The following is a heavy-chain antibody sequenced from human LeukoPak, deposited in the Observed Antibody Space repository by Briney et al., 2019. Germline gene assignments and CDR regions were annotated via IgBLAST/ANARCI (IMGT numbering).Heavy chain of an antibody. V-gene: IGHV1-2*06. CDR3: ARELLRDPSPWFDP. CDR2: INPNSGGS. Sequence: ASVKVSCKASGYTFTDYYMHWVRQAPGQGLEWMGRINPNSGGSNYAQEFQGRVTMTRDTSISTAYMELRSLRSDDTAVYYCARELLRDPSPWFDPWGQGTLVTVSS. J-gene: IGHJ5*02. CDR1: GYTFTDYY. D-gene: IGHD2-15*01.